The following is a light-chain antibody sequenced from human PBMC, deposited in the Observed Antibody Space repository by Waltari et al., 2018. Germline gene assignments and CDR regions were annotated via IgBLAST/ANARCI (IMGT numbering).Light chain of an antibody. Sequence: EIVLTQSPDTLSLSPGERATLSCRASQSVGGYLAWYQHKPGQAPRLLISGASNRAPGIPARFSGSGSGTDFTLTISSLEPEDFAVYYCQQRAGWPLYSYGQGTRLEI. V-gene: IGKV3-11*01. CDR3: QQRAGWPLYS. J-gene: IGKJ2*01. CDR2: GAS. CDR1: QSVGGY.